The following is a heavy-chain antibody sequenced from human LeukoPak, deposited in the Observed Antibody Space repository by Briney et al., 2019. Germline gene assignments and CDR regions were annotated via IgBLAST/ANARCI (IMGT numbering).Heavy chain of an antibody. Sequence: KSGGSLRLSCAASGFTFSSYTMNWVRQAPGKGLEWVSSISSSSSYIYYADSVKGRFTISRDNAKNSLYLQMNSLRAEDTAVYYRARDPGIAVAGTMFWAEYFQHWGQGTLVTVSS. V-gene: IGHV3-21*01. D-gene: IGHD6-19*01. CDR2: ISSSSSYI. CDR1: GFTFSSYT. CDR3: ARDPGIAVAGTMFWAEYFQH. J-gene: IGHJ1*01.